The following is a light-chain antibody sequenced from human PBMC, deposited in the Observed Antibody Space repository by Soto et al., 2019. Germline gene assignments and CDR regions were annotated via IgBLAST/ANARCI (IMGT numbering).Light chain of an antibody. CDR1: QSVSSN. V-gene: IGKV3-15*01. Sequence: EIVMTQSPATLSVSPGERATLSCRASQSVSSNLAWYQQKPGQAPRLLIYGASTRASGIPARFRGSGSGTEFTLTTSSLHCKDCADYCCQQYNNWPRTFGQGSKVDIK. CDR2: GAS. J-gene: IGKJ1*01. CDR3: QQYNNWPRT.